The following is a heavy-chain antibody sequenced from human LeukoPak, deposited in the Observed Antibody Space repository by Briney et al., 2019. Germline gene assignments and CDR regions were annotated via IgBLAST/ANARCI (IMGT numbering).Heavy chain of an antibody. CDR2: INPNSGGT. CDR1: GFIFTDYH. J-gene: IGHJ5*02. D-gene: IGHD5-18*01. V-gene: IGHV1-2*02. Sequence: GASVKVSCKSSGFIFTDYHMHWLRQAPGQGLEWMGWINPNSGGTNYAQKFQGRVTMTRDTSISTAYMELRSLRSDDTAVYYCARSRTAHNWFDPWGQGTLVTVSS. CDR3: ARSRTAHNWFDP.